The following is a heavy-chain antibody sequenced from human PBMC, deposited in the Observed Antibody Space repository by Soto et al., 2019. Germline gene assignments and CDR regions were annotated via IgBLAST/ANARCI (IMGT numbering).Heavy chain of an antibody. CDR3: AREIVTAGGNNYFDP. D-gene: IGHD2-21*02. CDR2: VYHTGDT. CDR1: GGTVASSHW. Sequence: SETLSLTCGVSGGTVASSHWWSWVRQSPSRGLEWIGNVYHTGDTNFNPSLQSRVTFSVDKSNNQFSLRLTSLTAADTAVYFCAREIVTAGGNNYFDPWGPGTLGTVS. J-gene: IGHJ5*02. V-gene: IGHV4-4*02.